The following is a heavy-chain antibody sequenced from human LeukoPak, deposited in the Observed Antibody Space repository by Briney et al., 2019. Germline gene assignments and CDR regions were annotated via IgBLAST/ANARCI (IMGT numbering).Heavy chain of an antibody. D-gene: IGHD3-16*02. CDR1: GGSFSGYY. V-gene: IGHV4-34*01. Sequence: SETLSLTCAVSGGSFSGYYWSWIRQPPGKGLEWIGEINHSGSTNYNPSLKSRVTISVDTSKNQFSLKLSSVTAADTAVYYCARGVDDYVWGSYRPRDYYYYGMDVWGQGTTVTVSS. J-gene: IGHJ6*02. CDR3: ARGVDDYVWGSYRPRDYYYYGMDV. CDR2: INHSGST.